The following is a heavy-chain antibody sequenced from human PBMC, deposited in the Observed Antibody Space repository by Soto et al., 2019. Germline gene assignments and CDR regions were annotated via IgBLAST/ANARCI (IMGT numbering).Heavy chain of an antibody. Sequence: QVQLVQSGAEVKRPGASVKLSCKASGYTFTSYYLHWVRQAPGQGLEWLGIINPSAGSTSYAQKFRGRVSMTRDTSTSTVYMDLSSLRSEDTALYYCARASATGPRYCSAGSCYSLEYWGQGTLVTVSS. D-gene: IGHD2-15*01. CDR3: ARASATGPRYCSAGSCYSLEY. CDR2: INPSAGST. CDR1: GYTFTSYY. J-gene: IGHJ4*02. V-gene: IGHV1-46*01.